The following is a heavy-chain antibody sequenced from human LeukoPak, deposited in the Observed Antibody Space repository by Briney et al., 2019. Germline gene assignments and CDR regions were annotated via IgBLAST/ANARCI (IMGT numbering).Heavy chain of an antibody. V-gene: IGHV1-8*01. Sequence: ASVKVSCKASGYTFTSYDFNWVRQAPGQGPEWIGWMNPNSGTIGYAQKFQGRITMTRDTSISTAYMELSGLRSDDTAVYYCARDRGDDTVSYFDYWGQGTLVTVSS. CDR2: MNPNSGTI. CDR3: ARDRGDDTVSYFDY. D-gene: IGHD3-22*01. J-gene: IGHJ4*02. CDR1: GYTFTSYD.